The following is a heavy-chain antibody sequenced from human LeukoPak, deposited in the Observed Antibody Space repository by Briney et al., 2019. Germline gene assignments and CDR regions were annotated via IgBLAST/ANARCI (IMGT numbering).Heavy chain of an antibody. CDR3: ARDAPTTDYYMDV. J-gene: IGHJ6*03. V-gene: IGHV3-7*01. CDR1: GFTFSSYA. Sequence: PGGSLRLSCAASGFTFSSYAMSWVRQAPGKGLEWVANIKQDGSEKYYVDSVKGRFTISRDNAKNSLYLQMNSLRAEDTAVYYCARDAPTTDYYMDVWGKGTTVTVSS. CDR2: IKQDGSEK. D-gene: IGHD4-17*01.